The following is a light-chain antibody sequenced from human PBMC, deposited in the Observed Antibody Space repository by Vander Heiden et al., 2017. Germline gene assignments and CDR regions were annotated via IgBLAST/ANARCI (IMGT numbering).Light chain of an antibody. J-gene: IGLJ2*01. CDR1: NLGDKY. V-gene: IGLV3-1*01. Sequence: SFDLTQPPSVSVSPGLTASISCSGDNLGDKYTCWYPEQPGQSPVCVIYQNKKRPRGISELFSGSSFANTATLTIIVTLAMEEAADDCQELDNNTGAGVVVFGGGTKLTVL. CDR3: QELDNNTGAGVVV. CDR2: QNK.